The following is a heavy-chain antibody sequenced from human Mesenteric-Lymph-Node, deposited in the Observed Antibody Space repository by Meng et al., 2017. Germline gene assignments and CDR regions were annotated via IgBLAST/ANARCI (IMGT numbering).Heavy chain of an antibody. CDR1: GGSISSYS. D-gene: IGHD2-2*01. Sequence: SETLSLTCTVSGGSISSYSWSWIRQPPGKALEWIGYIYYSGSTNYNRSLESRVTISVDTSKSQFSLKVTSVTAADTAVYYCARVTCSSTSCPKRDAFDVWGRGTKVTVSS. CDR3: ARVTCSSTSCPKRDAFDV. CDR2: IYYSGST. J-gene: IGHJ3*01. V-gene: IGHV4-59*01.